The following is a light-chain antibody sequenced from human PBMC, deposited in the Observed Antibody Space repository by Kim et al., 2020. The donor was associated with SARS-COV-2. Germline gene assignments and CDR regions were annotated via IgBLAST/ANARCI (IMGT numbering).Light chain of an antibody. Sequence: EIVLTQSPGILSLSPGERATLSCRASQSVGTYLAWYQQKPGQAPRLLIQGTSSRSTGIPDRFSGSGSGTDFTLTISRLEPEDFAVYYCQQYDTSPITSGQVTRLEIK. J-gene: IGKJ5*01. V-gene: IGKV3-20*01. CDR1: QSVGTY. CDR3: QQYDTSPIT. CDR2: GTS.